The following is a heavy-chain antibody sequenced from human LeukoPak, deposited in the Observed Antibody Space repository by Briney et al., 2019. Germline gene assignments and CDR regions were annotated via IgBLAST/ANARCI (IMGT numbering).Heavy chain of an antibody. CDR1: GGSISNYY. Sequence: SETLSLTCTVSGGSISNYYWSWIRQPPGKRLEWIGYIYYSGSTNYNPSLKSRVIISVDTSKNQFSLKLSSVTAADTAVYYCARGDVDTSMALFWGQGTLVTVSS. D-gene: IGHD5-18*01. J-gene: IGHJ4*02. CDR3: ARGDVDTSMALF. V-gene: IGHV4-59*01. CDR2: IYYSGST.